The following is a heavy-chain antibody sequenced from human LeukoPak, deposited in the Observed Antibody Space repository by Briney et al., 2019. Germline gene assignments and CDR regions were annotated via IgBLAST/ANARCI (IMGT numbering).Heavy chain of an antibody. CDR2: INPNSCGT. CDR3: ARGGWDTAMVTNWFDP. Sequence: ASVKVSCKASGYTFTGYYMHWVRQAPGQGLEWMGRINPNSCGTNYAQKFQGRVTMTRDTSISTAYMELSRLRSDDTAVYYCARGGWDTAMVTNWFDPWGQGTLVTVSS. V-gene: IGHV1-2*06. CDR1: GYTFTGYY. D-gene: IGHD5-18*01. J-gene: IGHJ5*02.